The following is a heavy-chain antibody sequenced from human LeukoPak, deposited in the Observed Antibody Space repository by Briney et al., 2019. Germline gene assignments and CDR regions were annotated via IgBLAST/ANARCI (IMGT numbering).Heavy chain of an antibody. D-gene: IGHD4-17*01. CDR2: VSLAGQT. CDR3: ARVLTTVTTTLNYFDY. CDR1: GGSISNTNW. J-gene: IGHJ4*02. V-gene: IGHV4-4*02. Sequence: PSETLSLTCDVSGGSISNTNWWSWVRQPPGQGLEWIGEVSLAGQTNYNPSLNGRVTMSLDESSNQLSLKLTSVTAADTAVYYCARVLTTVTTTLNYFDYWGQGTLVTVSS.